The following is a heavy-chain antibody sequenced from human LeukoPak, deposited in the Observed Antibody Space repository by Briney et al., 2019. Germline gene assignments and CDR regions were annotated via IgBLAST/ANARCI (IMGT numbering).Heavy chain of an antibody. J-gene: IGHJ4*02. Sequence: GGSLRLSCVVSGLTFSGSGFHWVRQAPGKGLERVAIIWYDGSKKYYADSVKGRFTISKDGSKDTVYLQMNSLRAEDTAVYYCAKDRQVGTFDYWGQGTLVTVSS. CDR2: IWYDGSKK. V-gene: IGHV3-33*06. CDR1: GLTFSGSG. D-gene: IGHD1-26*01. CDR3: AKDRQVGTFDY.